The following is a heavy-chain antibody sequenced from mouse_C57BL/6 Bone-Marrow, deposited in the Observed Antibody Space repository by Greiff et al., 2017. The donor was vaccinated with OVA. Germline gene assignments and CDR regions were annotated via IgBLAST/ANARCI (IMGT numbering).Heavy chain of an antibody. CDR3: ARCYYYGSSYGGYFEV. V-gene: IGHV14-3*01. CDR2: IDPANGNT. CDR1: GFNIKNTY. Sequence: EVQLQESVAELVRPGASVKLSCTASGFNIKNTYMHWVKQRPEQGLEWIGRIDPANGNTKYAPKFQGKATITADPSSNTAYLQLSSLTSEDTAIYYCARCYYYGSSYGGYFEVWGTGTTVTVSS. D-gene: IGHD1-1*01. J-gene: IGHJ1*03.